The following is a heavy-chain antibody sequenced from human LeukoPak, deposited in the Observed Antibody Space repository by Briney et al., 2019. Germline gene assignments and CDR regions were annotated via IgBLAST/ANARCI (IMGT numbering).Heavy chain of an antibody. CDR3: ARAHIVVVTATSDY. Sequence: GGSLRLSCAASGFTFSSYSMNWVRQAPGKGLEWVSYISSSSSTIYYADSVKGRFTISRDNAKNSLYLQMNSLRAEDTAVYYCARAHIVVVTATSDYWGQGTLVTVSS. V-gene: IGHV3-48*04. J-gene: IGHJ4*02. D-gene: IGHD2-21*02. CDR2: ISSSSSTI. CDR1: GFTFSSYS.